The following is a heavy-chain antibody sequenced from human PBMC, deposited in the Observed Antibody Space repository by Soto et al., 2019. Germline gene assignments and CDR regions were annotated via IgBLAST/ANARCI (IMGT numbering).Heavy chain of an antibody. D-gene: IGHD2-2*02. V-gene: IGHV1-2*04. CDR3: ARGDCSSTSCYTSGGDY. CDR2: INPNSGGT. J-gene: IGHJ4*02. CDR1: GYTFTQYY. Sequence: XSVNVSYQASGYTFTQYYFLWVRQAPGQGLEWMGWINPNSGGTNYAQKFQGWVTMTRDTSISTAYMELSRLRSDDTAVYYCARGDCSSTSCYTSGGDYWGQGTLVTVSS.